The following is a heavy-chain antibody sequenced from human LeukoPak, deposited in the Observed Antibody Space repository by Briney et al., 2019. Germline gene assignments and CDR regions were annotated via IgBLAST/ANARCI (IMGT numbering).Heavy chain of an antibody. D-gene: IGHD4/OR15-4a*01. CDR2: IIPIFGTA. Sequence: ASVKVSCKASGGTFSSYAISWVRQAPGQGLEWMGGIIPIFGTANYAQKFQGRVTITADESTSTAYVELSSLRSEDTAVYYCARTTMDWFDPWGQGTLVTVSS. CDR3: ARTTMDWFDP. CDR1: GGTFSSYA. V-gene: IGHV1-69*13. J-gene: IGHJ5*02.